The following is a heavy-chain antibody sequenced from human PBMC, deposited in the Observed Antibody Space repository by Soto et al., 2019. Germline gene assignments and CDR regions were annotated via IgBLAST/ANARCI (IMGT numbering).Heavy chain of an antibody. CDR3: AREGYPFDY. CDR1: GFTFSNYA. Sequence: PWGSLRLSCAASGFTFSNYAISWVRQTPGKGLEWVSVISGSGDFTYYADSVKGRFTISRDNPKNTIYLQMNSLRDEDTAVHYCAREGYPFDYWGQGTLVTVSS. D-gene: IGHD5-12*01. J-gene: IGHJ4*02. CDR2: ISGSGDFT. V-gene: IGHV3-23*01.